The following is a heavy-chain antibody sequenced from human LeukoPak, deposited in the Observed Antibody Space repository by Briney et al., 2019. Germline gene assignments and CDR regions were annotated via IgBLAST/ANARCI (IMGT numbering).Heavy chain of an antibody. V-gene: IGHV1-2*04. J-gene: IGHJ4*02. D-gene: IGHD5-12*01. CDR3: ARTRGYSGYDIDY. CDR1: GYTFTGYY. Sequence: ASVKVSCKASGYTFTGYYMHWVRQAPGQGLEWMGWINPNSGGTNYAQKFQGWVTMTRDTSISTAYMELSRLRSDDTAVYYCARTRGYSGYDIDYWGQGTLVTVSS. CDR2: INPNSGGT.